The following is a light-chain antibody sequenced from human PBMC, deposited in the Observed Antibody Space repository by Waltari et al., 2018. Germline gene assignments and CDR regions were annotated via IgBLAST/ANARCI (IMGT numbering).Light chain of an antibody. CDR1: SRHSTNI. J-gene: IGLJ3*02. Sequence: QLVLTQSPSASASLGASVTLTCTLDSRHSTNIIAWHQQQPQKGPRYLMKVNSDGSHSKGDEIPDRFSGSSSSSGTERYLTISSVQSEDEADYYCQTGGHGTWVFGGGTKLTVL. CDR3: QTGGHGTWV. CDR2: VNSDGSH. V-gene: IGLV4-69*01.